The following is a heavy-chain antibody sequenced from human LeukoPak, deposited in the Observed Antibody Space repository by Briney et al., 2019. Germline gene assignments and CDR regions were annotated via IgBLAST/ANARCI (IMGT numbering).Heavy chain of an antibody. CDR3: ARWKPRSDALDV. V-gene: IGHV3-30-3*01. D-gene: IGHD1-1*01. J-gene: IGHJ3*01. Sequence: GGSLRLSCAASGFTFSSYAMHWVRQAPGKGLEWVAVISYDGSNKYYADSVKGQFTISRDNSKNTLYLQMNSLRAEDTAVYYCARWKPRSDALDVWGKGTMVMVSS. CDR2: ISYDGSNK. CDR1: GFTFSSYA.